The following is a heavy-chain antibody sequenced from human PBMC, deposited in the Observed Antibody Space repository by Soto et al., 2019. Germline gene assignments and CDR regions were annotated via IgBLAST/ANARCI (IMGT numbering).Heavy chain of an antibody. CDR3: ARANDYGDYYDY. CDR2: MNPNSGNT. J-gene: IGHJ4*02. D-gene: IGHD4-17*01. V-gene: IGHV1-8*01. CDR1: GYTFTSYD. Sequence: ASVKVSCKASGYTFTSYDINWVRQATGQGLEWMGWMNPNSGNTGYAQKFQGRVTMTKNTSISTAYMELSSLRSEDTALYYCARANDYGDYYDYWGQGTLVTVSS.